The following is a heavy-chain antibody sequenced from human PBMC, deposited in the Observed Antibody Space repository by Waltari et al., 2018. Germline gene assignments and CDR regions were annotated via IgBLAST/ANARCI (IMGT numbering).Heavy chain of an antibody. Sequence: QLQLQESGPGLVKPSETLSLTCTVSGGSISSSSYYWGWIRQPPGKGLEWIGSIYYSGSTYYNPSLKSRVTISVDTSKNQFSLKLSSVTAADTAVYYCARHNKGDRGRFDPWGQGTLVTVSS. CDR3: ARHNKGDRGRFDP. CDR2: IYYSGST. V-gene: IGHV4-39*01. J-gene: IGHJ5*02. D-gene: IGHD3-10*01. CDR1: GGSISSSSYY.